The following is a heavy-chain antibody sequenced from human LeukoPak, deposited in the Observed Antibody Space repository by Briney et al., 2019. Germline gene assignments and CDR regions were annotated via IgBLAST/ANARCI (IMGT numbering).Heavy chain of an antibody. J-gene: IGHJ6*03. Sequence: ASVKVSCKASGGTFSSYAISWVRQAPGQGLEWMGGIIPIFGTANYAQKFQGRVTITADESTSTAYMELSSLRSEDTAVYYCARDGSSSSGITYYMDVWGKGTTVTVSS. V-gene: IGHV1-69*13. CDR2: IIPIFGTA. CDR3: ARDGSSSSGITYYMDV. D-gene: IGHD6-6*01. CDR1: GGTFSSYA.